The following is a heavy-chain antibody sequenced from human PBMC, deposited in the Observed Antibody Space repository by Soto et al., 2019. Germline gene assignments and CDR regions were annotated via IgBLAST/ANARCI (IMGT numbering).Heavy chain of an antibody. CDR3: AKEGITIFGVVTAAAYYYYGMDV. V-gene: IGHV3-74*01. D-gene: IGHD3-3*01. Sequence: GGSLRLSCAASGFTFNNYWLHWVRQAPGKGLVWVSRINGDGSNTNYADSVTGRFTISRDNAKNTVYLQMNSLRAEDTAVYYCAKEGITIFGVVTAAAYYYYGMDVWGQGTTVTVSS. CDR2: INGDGSNT. J-gene: IGHJ6*02. CDR1: GFTFNNYW.